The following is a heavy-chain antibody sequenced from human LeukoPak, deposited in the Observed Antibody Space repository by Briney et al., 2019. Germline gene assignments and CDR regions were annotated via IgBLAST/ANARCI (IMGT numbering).Heavy chain of an antibody. CDR3: ARQYSSGWYGYYFDY. D-gene: IGHD6-19*01. CDR1: GGSISSSSYY. V-gene: IGHV4-39*01. Sequence: PSETLSLTCTVSGGSISSSSYYWGWIRQPPGKGLEWIGSIYYNGSTYYNPSLKSRVTISVDTSKNQFSLKLSSVTAADTAVYYCARQYSSGWYGYYFDYWGQGTLVTVSS. CDR2: IYYNGST. J-gene: IGHJ4*02.